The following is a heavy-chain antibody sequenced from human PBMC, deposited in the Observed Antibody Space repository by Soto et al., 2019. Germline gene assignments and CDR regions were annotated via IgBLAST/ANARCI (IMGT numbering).Heavy chain of an antibody. CDR2: SKGKPDGGTT. J-gene: IGHJ4*02. V-gene: IGHV3-15*05. D-gene: IGHD4-17*01. CDR1: GFTFSNAW. CDR3: TAVAYDYGDYPY. Sequence: EVQLVESGGGLVKPGGSLRLSCAASGFTFSNAWMSWVRQAPGKGLEWVGHSKGKPDGGTTDYAAPVKGRFTISRDDSKNTLYLQMNSLEIDDTAVYSCTAVAYDYGDYPYWGQGTLVTVSS.